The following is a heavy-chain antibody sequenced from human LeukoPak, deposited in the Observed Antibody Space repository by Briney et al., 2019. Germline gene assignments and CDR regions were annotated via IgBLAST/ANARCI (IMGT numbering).Heavy chain of an antibody. CDR3: AGGEQLVSFAP. V-gene: IGHV4-34*01. J-gene: IGHJ5*02. CDR2: INHSGST. D-gene: IGHD6-6*01. Sequence: SETLSLTCAVYGGSFSGYYWSWIRQPPGKGLEWIGEINHSGSTNYNPSLKSRVTISVDTSKNQFSLKLSSVTAADTAVYYCAGGEQLVSFAPWGQGTLVTVSS. CDR1: GGSFSGYY.